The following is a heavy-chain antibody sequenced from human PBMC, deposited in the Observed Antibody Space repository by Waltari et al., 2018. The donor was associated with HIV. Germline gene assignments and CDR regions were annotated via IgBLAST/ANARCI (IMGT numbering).Heavy chain of an antibody. J-gene: IGHJ3*02. CDR2: ISAYNGNT. D-gene: IGHD3-16*02. CDR1: GYTFTSSG. CDR3: ARGQLRLGELSLEDAFDI. V-gene: IGHV1-18*01. Sequence: QVQLVQSGAEVTKPGASVKVSCTASGYTFTSSGISWVRQAPGQGLEWMGWISAYNGNTNYAQKLQGRVTMTTDTSTSTAYVELRSLRSDDTAVYYCARGQLRLGELSLEDAFDIWGQGTMVTVSS.